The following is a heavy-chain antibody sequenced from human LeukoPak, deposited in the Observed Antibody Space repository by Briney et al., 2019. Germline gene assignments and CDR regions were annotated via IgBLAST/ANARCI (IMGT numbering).Heavy chain of an antibody. J-gene: IGHJ5*02. CDR2: INQDGGDK. Sequence: HGGSLRLSCAASGLTFSIHWMNWVRQAPGKGLECVANINQDGGDKYYVDSVKGRFTISRDNTKNSLYLQMNSLRAEDTAVYYCVREENWFDPWGQGTLVTVSS. CDR3: VREENWFDP. V-gene: IGHV3-7*03. CDR1: GLTFSIHW.